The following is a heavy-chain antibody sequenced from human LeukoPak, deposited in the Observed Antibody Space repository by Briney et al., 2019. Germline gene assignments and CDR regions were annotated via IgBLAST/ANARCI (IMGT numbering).Heavy chain of an antibody. CDR3: AMHIVVVIAIKDDAFDI. Sequence: PGGSLRLSCAASGFTFSSYSMNWVRQAPGKGLEWVSSISSSSSYIYYADSVKGRFTISRDNAKNSLYLQMNSLRAEDTAVYYCAMHIVVVIAIKDDAFDIWGQGTMVTVSS. CDR2: ISSSSSYI. CDR1: GFTFSSYS. V-gene: IGHV3-21*01. D-gene: IGHD2-21*01. J-gene: IGHJ3*02.